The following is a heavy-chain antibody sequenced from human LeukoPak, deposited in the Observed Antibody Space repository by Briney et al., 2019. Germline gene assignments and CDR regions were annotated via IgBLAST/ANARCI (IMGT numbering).Heavy chain of an antibody. D-gene: IGHD1-26*01. CDR1: GGSISSYY. J-gene: IGHJ4*02. V-gene: IGHV4-4*07. Sequence: SETLSLTCTVSGGSISSYYWSWIRQPAGKGLEWIGRIYRSGSTNYNPSLKSRVIMSVDTSKNQFSLKLNSVTAADTAAYYCAKSGGYGLIDYWGQGTLVTVSS. CDR3: AKSGGYGLIDY. CDR2: IYRSGST.